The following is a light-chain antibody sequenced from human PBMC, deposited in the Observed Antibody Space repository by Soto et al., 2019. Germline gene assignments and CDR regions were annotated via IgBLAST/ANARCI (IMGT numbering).Light chain of an antibody. CDR3: QQYGRSPWT. Sequence: EIVLTQSPGTLSLSPGERATLSCRASQSRSSTYLAWYQQKPGQAPRLLIYGASSRATGIPDRFSGSVSGTDFPLTISRLEPEDFAVYYCQQYGRSPWTFGQGTKVEIK. J-gene: IGKJ1*01. V-gene: IGKV3-20*01. CDR2: GAS. CDR1: QSRSSTY.